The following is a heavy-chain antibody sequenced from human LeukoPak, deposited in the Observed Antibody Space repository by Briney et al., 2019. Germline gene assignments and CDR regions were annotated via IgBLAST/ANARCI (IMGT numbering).Heavy chain of an antibody. D-gene: IGHD3-3*01. Sequence: SETLSLTCTVSGGSISSYYWSWIRQPPGKGLEWIGYIYYSGSTNYNPSLKSRVTISVDTSKNQFSLKLSSVTAADTAVYYCARSISLRVWSGYSNWFDPWGQGTLVTVSS. J-gene: IGHJ5*02. CDR2: IYYSGST. V-gene: IGHV4-59*01. CDR3: ARSISLRVWSGYSNWFDP. CDR1: GGSISSYY.